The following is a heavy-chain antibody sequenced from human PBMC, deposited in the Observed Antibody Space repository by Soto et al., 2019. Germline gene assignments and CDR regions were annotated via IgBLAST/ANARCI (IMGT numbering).Heavy chain of an antibody. V-gene: IGHV3-23*01. CDR3: AKDLATHRLYYFDY. CDR1: GFTFSSYA. CDR2: ISGSGGST. Sequence: GGSLSLSCAASGFTFSSYAMSWVRQAPGKGLEWVSAISGSGGSTYYADSVKGRFTISRDNSKNTLYLQMNSLRAEETAVYYCAKDLATHRLYYFDYWGQGTLVTVSS. D-gene: IGHD2-15*01. J-gene: IGHJ4*02.